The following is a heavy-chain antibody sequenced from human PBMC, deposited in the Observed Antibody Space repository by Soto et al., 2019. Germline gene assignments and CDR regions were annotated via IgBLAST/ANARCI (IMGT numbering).Heavy chain of an antibody. CDR1: GYTFTSYA. D-gene: IGHD4-17*01. CDR3: ARATTVVTPYYGMDV. Sequence: ASVKVSCKASGYTFTSYAMHWVRQAPGQRLEWMGWINAAKGNTKYSQKFQGRVTITRDTSASTAYMELCILMSEDTAVYDCARATTVVTPYYGMDVWGQGTTVTVSS. J-gene: IGHJ6*02. V-gene: IGHV1-3*01. CDR2: INAAKGNT.